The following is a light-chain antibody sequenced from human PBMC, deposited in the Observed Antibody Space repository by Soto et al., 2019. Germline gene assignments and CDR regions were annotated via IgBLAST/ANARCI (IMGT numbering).Light chain of an antibody. CDR1: GSDVGGYDH. V-gene: IGLV2-14*01. CDR2: EVT. CDR3: SSYTNINTRACV. J-gene: IGLJ1*01. Sequence: QSALTQPASVSGSPGQSITISCTGTGSDVGGYDHVSWYQQHPGKAPKLIIYEVTDRPSGVSNRFAGSKSGNTASLTISGLQAEDEAEYSCSSYTNINTRACVFGTGTKVTV.